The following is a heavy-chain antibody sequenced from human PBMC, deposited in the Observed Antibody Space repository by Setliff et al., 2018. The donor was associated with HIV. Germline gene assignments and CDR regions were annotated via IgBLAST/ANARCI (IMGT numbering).Heavy chain of an antibody. J-gene: IGHJ6*03. V-gene: IGHV4-34*01. CDR2: INHTGST. Sequence: SETLSLTCAVYGGPFSGFYWSWFRQPPGKGLVWIGEINHTGSTNYNPSLKSRVTISLDTSKKQFSLKLTSVTAADTALYYCARGPPRTSAYSLHYFNYMDVWGKGTTVTVSS. CDR1: GGPFSGFY. D-gene: IGHD6-25*01. CDR3: ARGPPRTSAYSLHYFNYMDV.